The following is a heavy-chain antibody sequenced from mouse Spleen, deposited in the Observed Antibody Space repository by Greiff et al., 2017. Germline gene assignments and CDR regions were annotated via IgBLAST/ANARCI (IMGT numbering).Heavy chain of an antibody. Sequence: VQLQQPGAELVKPGASVKLSCKASGYTFTSYWMHWVKQRPGQGLEWIGMIHPNSGSTNYNEKFKSKATLTVDKSSSTAYMQLSSLTSEDSAVYYCARSPTMITTGDWYFDVWGAGTTVTVSS. CDR3: ARSPTMITTGDWYFDV. J-gene: IGHJ1*01. CDR2: IHPNSGST. V-gene: IGHV1-64*01. D-gene: IGHD2-4*01. CDR1: GYTFTSYW.